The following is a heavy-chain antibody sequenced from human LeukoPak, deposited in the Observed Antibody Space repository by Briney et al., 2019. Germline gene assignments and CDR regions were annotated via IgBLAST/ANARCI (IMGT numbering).Heavy chain of an antibody. D-gene: IGHD4-11*01. J-gene: IGHJ4*02. Sequence: PSETLSLTCAVSGGSISSGGYSWSWIRQPPGKGLEWIGYIYHSGSTYYNPSLKSRITISVDRSKNQFSLKLSSVTAADTAVYYCARGSYSNYIDSWGQGTLVTVSS. CDR3: ARGSYSNYIDS. CDR2: IYHSGST. V-gene: IGHV4-30-2*01. CDR1: GGSISSGGYS.